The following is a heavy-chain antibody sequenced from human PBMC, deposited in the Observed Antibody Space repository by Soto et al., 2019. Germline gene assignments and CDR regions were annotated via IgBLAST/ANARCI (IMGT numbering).Heavy chain of an antibody. CDR1: GGSISSYY. J-gene: IGHJ4*02. D-gene: IGHD6-6*01. CDR2: IYYSGST. CDR3: ARGERPTHFDY. Sequence: SETLSLTCTVSGGSISSYYWSWIRQPPGKGLEWIGYIYYSGSTNYNPSLKSRVTISVDTSKNQFSLKLSSVTAADTAVDYCARGERPTHFDYWAQRTLVTVSS. V-gene: IGHV4-59*01.